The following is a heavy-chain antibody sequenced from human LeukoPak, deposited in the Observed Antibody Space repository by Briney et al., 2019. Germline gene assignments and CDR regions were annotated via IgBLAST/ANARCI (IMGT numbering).Heavy chain of an antibody. V-gene: IGHV3-23*01. CDR2: ISGSGVMT. J-gene: IGHJ4*02. CDR3: AKDRSIGTYYTFDH. D-gene: IGHD1-26*01. Sequence: GGSLRLSCAASGFTFSSYEMNWVRQAPGKGLEWVATISGSGVMTYYADSVKGRFAVSGDTSKNTLYLQMSSLTAADTVVYYCAKDRSIGTYYTFDHWGQGTLVTVSS. CDR1: GFTFSSYE.